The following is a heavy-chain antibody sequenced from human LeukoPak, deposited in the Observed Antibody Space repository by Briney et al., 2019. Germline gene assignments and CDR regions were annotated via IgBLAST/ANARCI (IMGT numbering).Heavy chain of an antibody. J-gene: IGHJ4*02. CDR3: ATYRQVLLPFES. CDR2: IFPSGGEI. Sequence: GGSLRLSCAASGFTFSTFAMIWVRQPPGKGLEWVSSIFPSGGEIHYADSVRGRFTISRDNSKSTLSLQMNSLRAEDTAIYYCATYRQVLLPFESWGQGTLVTASS. CDR1: GFTFSTFA. V-gene: IGHV3-23*01. D-gene: IGHD2-8*02.